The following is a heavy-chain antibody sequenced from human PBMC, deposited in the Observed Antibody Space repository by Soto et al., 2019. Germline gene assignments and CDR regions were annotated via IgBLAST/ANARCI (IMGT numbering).Heavy chain of an antibody. D-gene: IGHD6-13*01. CDR3: ASNVARIASFDY. CDR2: ISSSSSYI. V-gene: IGHV3-21*01. J-gene: IGHJ4*02. Sequence: RQAPGKGLEWVSSISSSSSYIYYADSVKGRFTISRDNAKNSLYLQMNSLRAEDTAVYYCASNVARIASFDYWGQGTLVTVSS.